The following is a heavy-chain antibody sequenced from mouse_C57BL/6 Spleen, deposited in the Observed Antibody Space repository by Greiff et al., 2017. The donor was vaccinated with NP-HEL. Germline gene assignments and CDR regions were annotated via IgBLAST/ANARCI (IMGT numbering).Heavy chain of an antibody. V-gene: IGHV1-9*01. CDR2: ILPGSGST. CDR3: ARGVYYDYDDGFAY. Sequence: QVQLKESGAELMKPGASVKLSCKATGYTFTGYWIEWVKQRPGHGLEWIGEILPGSGSTNYNEKFKGKAKFTADKSSNTAYMQLSSLTTEDSAIYYCARGVYYDYDDGFAYGGQGTLVTVSA. D-gene: IGHD2-4*01. J-gene: IGHJ3*01. CDR1: GYTFTGYW.